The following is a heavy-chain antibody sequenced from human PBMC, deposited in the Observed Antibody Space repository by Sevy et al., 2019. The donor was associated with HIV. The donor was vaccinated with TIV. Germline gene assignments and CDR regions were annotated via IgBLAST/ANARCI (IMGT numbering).Heavy chain of an antibody. CDR1: GFPFINYA. J-gene: IGHJ3*01. Sequence: GGSLRLSCAASGFPFINYAMSWVRQAPGKGLEWVLAIGGSGGSSFYADSVKGRFTISRDNSKNTLYLKMNSLRADDTAVYYCAKDIAIVVGDAFDLWGQGTLVTVSS. CDR3: AKDIAIVVGDAFDL. V-gene: IGHV3-23*01. D-gene: IGHD3-22*01. CDR2: IGGSGGSS.